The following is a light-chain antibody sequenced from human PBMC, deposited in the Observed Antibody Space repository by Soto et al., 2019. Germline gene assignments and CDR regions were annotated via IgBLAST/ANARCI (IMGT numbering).Light chain of an antibody. Sequence: QSVLTQPASVSGSPGQSITISCTGSSSDIGAYNYVSWFQQYPGKAPKLIISEVSNRPSGVSNRFSGSKSGTAASLTISGLQTEDEADYYCCSYAGSSTSFYVFGTGTKVTVL. CDR1: SSDIGAYNY. J-gene: IGLJ1*01. CDR2: EVS. CDR3: CSYAGSSTSFYV. V-gene: IGLV2-14*01.